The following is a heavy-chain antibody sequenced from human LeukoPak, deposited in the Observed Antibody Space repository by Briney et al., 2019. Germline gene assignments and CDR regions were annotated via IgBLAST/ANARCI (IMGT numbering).Heavy chain of an antibody. Sequence: GGSLRLSCAASGFVFSSYAMHWVRQAPGKGLEWLANIKEDGSRKYHVDSVKGRFTISRDNAKKSLFLQMNSLRAEDTAVYYCARDGVTSSVVYWGQGTLVTVSS. CDR3: ARDGVTSSVVY. CDR1: GFVFSSYA. J-gene: IGHJ4*02. V-gene: IGHV3-7*01. CDR2: IKEDGSRK. D-gene: IGHD2-21*02.